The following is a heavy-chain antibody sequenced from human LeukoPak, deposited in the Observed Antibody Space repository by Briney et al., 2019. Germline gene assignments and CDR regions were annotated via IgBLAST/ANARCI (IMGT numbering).Heavy chain of an antibody. CDR1: GFTFSSYA. CDR2: ISGSGGST. D-gene: IGHD1-26*01. J-gene: IGHJ4*02. Sequence: GGSLRLPCAASGFTFSSYAMSWVRQAPGKGLEWVSGISGSGGSTSYADSVKGRFTISRDNSKNTLYLQMNSLRAEDTAVYYCAKYSGSLWYWGQGTLVTVSS. CDR3: AKYSGSLWY. V-gene: IGHV3-23*01.